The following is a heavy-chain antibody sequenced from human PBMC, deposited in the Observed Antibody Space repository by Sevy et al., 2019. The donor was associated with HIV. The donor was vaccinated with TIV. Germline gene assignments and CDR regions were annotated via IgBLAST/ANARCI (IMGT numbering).Heavy chain of an antibody. CDR3: ARGSSYGDY. V-gene: IGHV3-33*01. CDR2: IWYDGSNK. Sequence: GGSLRLSCAASGFTFSSYGMHWVRQAPCKGLEWVAVIWYDGSNKYYADSVKGRFTISRDNSKNTLYLQMNSLRAEDTAVYYCARGSSYGDYWGQGTLVTVSS. CDR1: GFTFSSYG. J-gene: IGHJ4*02. D-gene: IGHD6-13*01.